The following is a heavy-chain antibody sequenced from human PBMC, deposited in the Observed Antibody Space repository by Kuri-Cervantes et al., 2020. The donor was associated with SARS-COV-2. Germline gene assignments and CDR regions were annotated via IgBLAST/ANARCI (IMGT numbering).Heavy chain of an antibody. D-gene: IGHD3-3*01. J-gene: IGHJ6*03. CDR2: IKQDGTEK. CDR3: ARDPIDTIFGMAAYYYYYMDV. V-gene: IGHV3-7*01. Sequence: GESLKISCAASGFTFSSYGMRWVRQAPGKGLEWVANIKQDGTEKYYVDSVKGRFTISRDNAKNSLYLQMSSLRAEDTAVYYCARDPIDTIFGMAAYYYYYMDVWGKGTTVTVSS. CDR1: GFTFSSYG.